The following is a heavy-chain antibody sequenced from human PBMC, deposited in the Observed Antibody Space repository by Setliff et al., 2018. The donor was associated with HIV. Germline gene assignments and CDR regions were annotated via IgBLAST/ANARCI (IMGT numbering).Heavy chain of an antibody. CDR2: IYTSGST. CDR3: AREPVAGAYYFDY. CDR1: GGSISSGTDF. Sequence: PSETLSLTCSVSGGSISSGTDFWSWIRQPAGEGLEWIGRIYTSGSTKYNPSLDSRVTISVDTSKNQFSLNLRSVTAADTAVYYCAREPVAGAYYFDYWGQGTLVTVSS. V-gene: IGHV4-61*02. D-gene: IGHD6-13*01. J-gene: IGHJ4*02.